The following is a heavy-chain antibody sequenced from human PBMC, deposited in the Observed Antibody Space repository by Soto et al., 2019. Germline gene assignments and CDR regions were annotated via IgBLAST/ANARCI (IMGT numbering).Heavy chain of an antibody. CDR1: GFTFSSYA. V-gene: IGHV3-23*01. D-gene: IGHD6-13*01. CDR2: ISGSGGST. J-gene: IGHJ4*02. Sequence: GGSLRLSCAASGFTFSSYAMSWVRQAPGKGLEWVSAISGSGGSTYYADSVKGRFTISRDNSKNTLYLQMNSLRAEDTAVYYCASRGAREGQLVQLGYWGQGTLVTVSS. CDR3: ASRGAREGQLVQLGY.